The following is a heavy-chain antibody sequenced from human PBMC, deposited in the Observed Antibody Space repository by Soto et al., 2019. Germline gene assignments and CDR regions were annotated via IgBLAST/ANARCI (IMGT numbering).Heavy chain of an antibody. V-gene: IGHV4-4*02. J-gene: IGHJ4*02. D-gene: IGHD3-3*01. CDR1: GDSISNTNW. CDR2: IYHSGST. Sequence: QVQLQESGPGLVRPSGTLSLTCTVSGDSISNTNWWSWVRQPPGKGLEWIGEIYHSGSTNYNPSLKSRVSISVHKSKNQFSLNLTSVTAADTAVYFCANRSLRRLRFVETHWGQGTLVTVSS. CDR3: ANRSLRRLRFVETH.